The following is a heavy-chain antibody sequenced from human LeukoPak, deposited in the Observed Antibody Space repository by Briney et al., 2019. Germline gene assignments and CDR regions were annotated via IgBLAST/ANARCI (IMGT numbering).Heavy chain of an antibody. CDR2: ISWNSGSI. V-gene: IGHV3-9*03. Sequence: GGSLRLSCAASGSTFDDYAMHWVRQAPGKGLEWVSGISWNSGSIGYADSVKGRFTISRDNAKNSLYLQMNSLRAEDMALYYCAKDWGNGYSSSWYFFDYWGQGTLVTVSS. CDR1: GSTFDDYA. J-gene: IGHJ4*02. D-gene: IGHD6-13*01. CDR3: AKDWGNGYSSSWYFFDY.